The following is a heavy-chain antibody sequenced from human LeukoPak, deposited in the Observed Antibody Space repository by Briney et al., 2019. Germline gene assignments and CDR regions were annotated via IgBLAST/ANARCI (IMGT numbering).Heavy chain of an antibody. CDR2: ISGSGGST. CDR1: GFTFSSYA. CDR3: ARDGRFPVTAFDI. V-gene: IGHV3-23*01. Sequence: GGSLRLSCAASGFTFSSYAMSWVRQAPGKGLEWVSAISGSGGSTYYADSVKGRFTISRDNAKNSLYLQMNSLRAEDTAVYYCARDGRFPVTAFDIWGQGTMVTVSS. D-gene: IGHD4-17*01. J-gene: IGHJ3*02.